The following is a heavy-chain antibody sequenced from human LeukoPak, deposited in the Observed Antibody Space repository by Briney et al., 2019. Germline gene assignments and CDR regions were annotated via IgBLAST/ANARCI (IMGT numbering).Heavy chain of an antibody. D-gene: IGHD5-18*01. CDR3: ARDKDTTMVKLFDS. CDR2: IKQDGNER. J-gene: IGHJ4*02. Sequence: GRSLRLSCAGSQFTFSSYWMSWVRQAPGKGLEWVANIKQDGNERYYADSVKGRFTISRDNAENSLYLQMNSLRADDTAVYYCARDKDTTMVKLFDSWGQGTLVTVSS. CDR1: QFTFSSYW. V-gene: IGHV3-7*01.